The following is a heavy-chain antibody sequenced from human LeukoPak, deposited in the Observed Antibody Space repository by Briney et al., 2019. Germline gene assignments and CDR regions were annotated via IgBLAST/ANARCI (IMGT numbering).Heavy chain of an antibody. Sequence: KAGGSLRLSCAASGFTFSGYYMSWIRQAPGKGLECISYIGSSGYDINNADSVKGRFTISRDNAKNSLYLQMYSLRPEDTVVYYCARGASDLPLDYWGQGTLVIVSS. V-gene: IGHV3-11*04. CDR2: IGSSGYDI. CDR1: GFTFSGYY. D-gene: IGHD5/OR15-5a*01. CDR3: ARGASDLPLDY. J-gene: IGHJ4*02.